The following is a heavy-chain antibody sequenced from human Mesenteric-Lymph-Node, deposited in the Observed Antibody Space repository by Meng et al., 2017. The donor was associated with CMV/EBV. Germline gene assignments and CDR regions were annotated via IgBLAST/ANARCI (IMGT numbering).Heavy chain of an antibody. Sequence: RESLRLSCAASGLTSSGPAMHWVRQASGNGLEWVGRIRSKANSYAPTYAASVKGRFTISRDDSKNTAYLQMNSLKTEDTAVYYCTRRLDSSSWYGNYYGMDVWGQGTTVTVSS. J-gene: IGHJ6*02. CDR3: TRRLDSSSWYGNYYGMDV. D-gene: IGHD6-13*01. CDR1: GLTSSGPA. CDR2: IRSKANSYAP. V-gene: IGHV3-73*01.